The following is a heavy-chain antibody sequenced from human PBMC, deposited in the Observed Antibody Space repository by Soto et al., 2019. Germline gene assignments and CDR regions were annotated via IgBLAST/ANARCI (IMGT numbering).Heavy chain of an antibody. J-gene: IGHJ1*01. CDR3: ARVAAVAGTGSEYFQH. CDR2: IYYSGST. V-gene: IGHV4-30-4*01. CDR1: GGSIGSGDYY. D-gene: IGHD6-19*01. Sequence: PSETLSLTCTVSGGSIGSGDYYWSWIRQPPGKGLEWIGYIYYSGSTYYNPSLKSRVTISVDTSKNQFSLKLSSVTAADTAVYYCARVAAVAGTGSEYFQHWGQGTLVTVSS.